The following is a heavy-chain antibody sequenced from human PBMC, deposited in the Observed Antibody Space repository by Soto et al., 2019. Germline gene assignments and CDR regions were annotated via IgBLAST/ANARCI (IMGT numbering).Heavy chain of an antibody. J-gene: IGHJ4*02. CDR3: ARGISLILAALGY. V-gene: IGHV1-18*04. Sequence: GASVKVSCKTSGYTFSNYAISWVRQTPGQGLEWMGWVSPYNGLANYTQKFQGRVTMTTDTSTATAHMELTSLRSDDTAMYYCARGISLILAALGYSGQGTLVTVSS. CDR2: VSPYNGLA. CDR1: GYTFSNYA. D-gene: IGHD3-22*01.